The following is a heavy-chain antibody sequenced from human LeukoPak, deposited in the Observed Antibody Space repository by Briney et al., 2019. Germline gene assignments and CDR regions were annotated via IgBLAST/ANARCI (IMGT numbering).Heavy chain of an antibody. Sequence: GRSLRLSCAASGFTFDDYAMHWVRQAPGKGLEWVSGINWNSYSIGYADSVKGRFTISRDNAKNSLCLQMNSLETEDTAVYYCTRPRLGHDATLDYWGQGILVTVSS. J-gene: IGHJ4*02. CDR3: TRPRLGHDATLDY. CDR1: GFTFDDYA. V-gene: IGHV3-9*01. CDR2: INWNSYSI. D-gene: IGHD3-9*01.